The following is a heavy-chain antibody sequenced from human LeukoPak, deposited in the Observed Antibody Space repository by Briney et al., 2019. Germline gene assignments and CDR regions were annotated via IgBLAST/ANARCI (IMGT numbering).Heavy chain of an antibody. CDR3: ARGSTAEYWFDP. Sequence: ASVKVSCKASGYTFTNYYMHWVRQTPGQGLEWMGIINPSDGSTSYAQNFQGRVTMARDTSTSAVYMELSSLRSEDTAVYYCARGSTAEYWFDPWGQGTLVTVSS. CDR2: INPSDGST. D-gene: IGHD1-14*01. J-gene: IGHJ5*02. V-gene: IGHV1-46*01. CDR1: GYTFTNYY.